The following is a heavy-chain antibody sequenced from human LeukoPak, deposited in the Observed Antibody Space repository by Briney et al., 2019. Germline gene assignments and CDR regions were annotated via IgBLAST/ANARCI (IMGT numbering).Heavy chain of an antibody. Sequence: GGSLRLSCAASGFTVSSNYMSWVRQAPGKGLEWASVIYSGGSTYYADSVKGGFTISRDNSKNTLYLQMNSLRAEDTAVYYCARGPMVRGVIIMPLDYWGQGTLVTVSS. CDR2: IYSGGST. J-gene: IGHJ4*02. CDR1: GFTVSSNY. CDR3: ARGPMVRGVIIMPLDY. V-gene: IGHV3-66*01. D-gene: IGHD3-10*01.